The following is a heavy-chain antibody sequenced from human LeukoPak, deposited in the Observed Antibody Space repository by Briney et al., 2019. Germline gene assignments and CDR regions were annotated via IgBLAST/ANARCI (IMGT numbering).Heavy chain of an antibody. D-gene: IGHD6-13*01. J-gene: IGHJ4*02. CDR1: GYTFSNYE. CDR3: ARYSSSWYGLGY. CDR2: MNPNSGNT. Sequence: ASVKVSCKASGYTFSNYEINWVRQATGQGLEWMGWMNPNSGNTGYAQKFQGRVTMTRDTSISTAYMELSRLRSDDTAVYYCARYSSSWYGLGYWGQGTLVTVSS. V-gene: IGHV1-8*02.